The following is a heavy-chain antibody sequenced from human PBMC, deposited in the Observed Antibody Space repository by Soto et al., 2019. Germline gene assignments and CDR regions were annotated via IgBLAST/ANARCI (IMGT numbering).Heavy chain of an antibody. J-gene: IGHJ1*01. CDR3: ARARYDSSGYVYFQH. Sequence: GASVKVSCKASGYTFTSYGISWVRQAPGQGLEWMGWISAYNGNTNYAQKLQGRVTMTTDTSTSTAYMELRSLRSDDTAVYYCARARYDSSGYVYFQHWGQGTLVTVSS. D-gene: IGHD3-22*01. CDR2: ISAYNGNT. CDR1: GYTFTSYG. V-gene: IGHV1-18*04.